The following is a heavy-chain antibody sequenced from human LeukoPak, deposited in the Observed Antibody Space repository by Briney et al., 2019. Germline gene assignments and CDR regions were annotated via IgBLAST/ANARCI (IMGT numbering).Heavy chain of an antibody. CDR2: ISSSSSYI. CDR1: GFTFSSYA. CDR3: ARETAGWYYYYMDV. Sequence: GGSLRLSCAASGFTFSSYAMNWVRQAPGKGLEWVSSISSSSSYIYYADSVKGRFTISRDNAKNSLYLQMNSLRAEDTAVYYCARETAGWYYYYMDVWGKGTTVTVSS. J-gene: IGHJ6*03. D-gene: IGHD2-15*01. V-gene: IGHV3-21*01.